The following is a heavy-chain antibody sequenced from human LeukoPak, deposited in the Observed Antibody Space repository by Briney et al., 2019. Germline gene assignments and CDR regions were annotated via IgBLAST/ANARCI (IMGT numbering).Heavy chain of an antibody. D-gene: IGHD3-10*01. CDR3: ARAPYRRYYGSGSRKNYFDY. J-gene: IGHJ4*02. CDR1: GFTFSSYW. CDR2: INSDGSST. Sequence: GGSLRLSCAASGFTFSSYWMHWVRQAPGKGLVWVSRINSDGSSTSYADSVKGRFTISRDNAKNTLYLQMNSLRAEDTAVYYCARAPYRRYYGSGSRKNYFDYWGQGTLVTVSS. V-gene: IGHV3-74*01.